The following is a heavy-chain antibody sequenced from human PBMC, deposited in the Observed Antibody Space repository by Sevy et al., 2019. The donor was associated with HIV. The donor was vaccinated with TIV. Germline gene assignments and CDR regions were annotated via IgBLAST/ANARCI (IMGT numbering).Heavy chain of an antibody. Sequence: ASVKVSCKVSGYTLTEFSMHWVRQAPGKGLEWMGTFDPEDDERIYAQKFQGRVTMTEDTSTDTAYMELSSLRPEDTAVYYCATTRDYYENSGSHFDYWGQGSLVTVSS. D-gene: IGHD3-22*01. J-gene: IGHJ4*02. CDR1: GYTLTEFS. CDR3: ATTRDYYENSGSHFDY. V-gene: IGHV1-24*01. CDR2: FDPEDDER.